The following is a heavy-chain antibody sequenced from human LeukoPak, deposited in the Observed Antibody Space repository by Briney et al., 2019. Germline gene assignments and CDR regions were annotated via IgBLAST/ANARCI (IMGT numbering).Heavy chain of an antibody. CDR3: AGGSGWLMDV. J-gene: IGHJ6*04. Sequence: LAGGSLRLSCAASGFTFSTYWMSWVRQVPGKGLEWVAVINQDGSEAYYVDSVKGRFTISRDNAKNSLYLQMKSLRDEDTAVYYCAGGSGWLMDVWGKGTTVTVSS. CDR1: GFTFSTYW. D-gene: IGHD6-19*01. CDR2: INQDGSEA. V-gene: IGHV3-7*01.